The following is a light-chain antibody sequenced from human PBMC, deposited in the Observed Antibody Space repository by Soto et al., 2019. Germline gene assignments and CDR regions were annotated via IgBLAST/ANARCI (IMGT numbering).Light chain of an antibody. CDR1: QSVRSN. CDR2: GAS. CDR3: QQYNNWPQT. Sequence: EIVMTQSPATLSVSPGERANLSCRASQSVRSNLAWYQQKPGQAPRLLIYGASTRATGIPARFSGSGSGTEFTLTISSLQSEDFAVYHCQQYNNWPQTFGQWTKLEIK. V-gene: IGKV3D-15*01. J-gene: IGKJ2*01.